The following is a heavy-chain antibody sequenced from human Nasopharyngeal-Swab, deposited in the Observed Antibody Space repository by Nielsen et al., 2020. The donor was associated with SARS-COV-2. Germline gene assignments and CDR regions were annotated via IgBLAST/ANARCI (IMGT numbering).Heavy chain of an antibody. J-gene: IGHJ6*02. D-gene: IGHD3-10*01. V-gene: IGHV4-30-4*01. CDR1: GVSISSGDNY. CDR2: IYYSGST. Sequence: SCTVSGVSISSGDNYWSWIRQPPGKGLEWIEYIYYSGSTYYSPSLKSRVTISVDTSKNQFSLKLSSVTAADTAVYYCARAFPRGIIIRDYYYGMDVWGQGTTVTVSS. CDR3: ARAFPRGIIIRDYYYGMDV.